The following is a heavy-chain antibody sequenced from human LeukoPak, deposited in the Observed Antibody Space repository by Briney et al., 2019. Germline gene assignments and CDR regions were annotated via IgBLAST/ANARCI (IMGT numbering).Heavy chain of an antibody. Sequence: ASVKVSCKASGYTFTGYYMHWVRQAPGQGLEWMGWINPKSGGTNYAQKFQGRVTMTRDTSISTAYMEMSRLRSDDTAVYYCARVYYYDSSGVFDYWGQGTLVTVSS. CDR1: GYTFTGYY. CDR2: INPKSGGT. CDR3: ARVYYYDSSGVFDY. J-gene: IGHJ4*02. V-gene: IGHV1-2*02. D-gene: IGHD3-22*01.